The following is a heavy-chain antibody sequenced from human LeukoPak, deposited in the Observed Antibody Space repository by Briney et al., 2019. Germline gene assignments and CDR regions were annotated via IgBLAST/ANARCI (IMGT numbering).Heavy chain of an antibody. CDR1: GFTFSSYH. CDR3: ARAEHYSGSGSYYNDPDY. Sequence: PGGSLRLSCVGSGFTFSSYHMNWVRQAPGKGLEWVSYISSSSSTIYYADSVKGRFTISRDNSKNTLYLQMNSLRAEDTAVYYCARAEHYSGSGSYYNDPDYWGQGTLVTVSS. J-gene: IGHJ4*02. V-gene: IGHV3-48*01. D-gene: IGHD3-10*01. CDR2: ISSSSSTI.